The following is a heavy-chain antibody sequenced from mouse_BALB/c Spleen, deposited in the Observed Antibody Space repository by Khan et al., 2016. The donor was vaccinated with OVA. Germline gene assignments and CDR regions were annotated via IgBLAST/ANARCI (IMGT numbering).Heavy chain of an antibody. Sequence: EVQLQQSGTVLARPGASVKMSCKASGYSFTSYWMHWVKQRPGQGLEWIGAIYPGNSDTSYNQKFKGKAKLTAVTSASTAYMALRRLTNEDSAVSYGTEGKGVGWFAYWGQGTLVTVSA. J-gene: IGHJ3*01. CDR1: GYSFTSYW. CDR2: IYPGNSDT. V-gene: IGHV1-5*01. D-gene: IGHD1-3*01. CDR3: TEGKGVGWFAY.